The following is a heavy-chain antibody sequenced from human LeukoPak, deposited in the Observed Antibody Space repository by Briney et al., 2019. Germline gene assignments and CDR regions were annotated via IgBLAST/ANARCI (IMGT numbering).Heavy chain of an antibody. V-gene: IGHV3-23*01. CDR2: ISASGDNT. CDR1: GFTVNSYA. Sequence: GRSLRLSCDASGFTVNSYAMNWVRQAPGKGLEWVSVISASGDNTYYADSVKGRFTISRDDSKNTVYLQMNSLRADDTAVYHCAKGGRRHYGDYVAFWGQGTLVTVSS. D-gene: IGHD4-17*01. CDR3: AKGGRRHYGDYVAF. J-gene: IGHJ4*02.